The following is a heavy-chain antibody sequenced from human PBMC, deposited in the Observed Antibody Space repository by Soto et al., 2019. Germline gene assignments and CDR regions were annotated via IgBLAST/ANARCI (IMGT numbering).Heavy chain of an antibody. CDR1: GDIVSSVTTA. D-gene: IGHD6-13*01. J-gene: IGHJ4*02. Sequence: SQTLSLTCAISGDIVSSVTTAWNWVRQSPSRGLEWLGRTYYRSRWYTDYAVSVKSRIIINPDTSKNQFSLQLNAVIPEDTAVYYCSRGTTAAGYYYWGKGTPVTVSS. CDR2: TYYRSRWYT. CDR3: SRGTTAAGYYY. V-gene: IGHV6-1*01.